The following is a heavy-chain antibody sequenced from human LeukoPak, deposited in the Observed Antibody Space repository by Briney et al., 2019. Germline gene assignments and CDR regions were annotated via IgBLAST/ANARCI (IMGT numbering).Heavy chain of an antibody. CDR2: ISSSSSYI. D-gene: IGHD3-9*01. Sequence: GGSLRLPCAASGFTFSSYSMNWVRQAPGKGLEWVSSISSSSSYIYYADSVKGRFTISRDNAKNSLYLQMNSLRAEDTAVSYCARDHAIYDILTGYYKEDYYYYGMDVWGQGTTVTVSS. CDR1: GFTFSSYS. CDR3: ARDHAIYDILTGYYKEDYYYYGMDV. V-gene: IGHV3-21*01. J-gene: IGHJ6*02.